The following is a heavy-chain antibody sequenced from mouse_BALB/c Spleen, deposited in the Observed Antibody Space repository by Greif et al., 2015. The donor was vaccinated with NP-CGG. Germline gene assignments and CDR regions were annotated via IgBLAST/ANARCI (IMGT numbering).Heavy chain of an antibody. Sequence: EVKVEESGGGLGKPGGSLKLSCAASGFAFSSYDMSWVRQTPEKRLEWVAYISSGGGSTYYPDTVKGRFTISRDNAKNTLYLQMSSLKSQDTAMYYCARHYYGSSYYFDYWGQGTTLTVSS. V-gene: IGHV5-12-1*01. D-gene: IGHD1-1*01. CDR3: ARHYYGSSYYFDY. J-gene: IGHJ2*01. CDR1: GFAFSSYD. CDR2: ISSGGGST.